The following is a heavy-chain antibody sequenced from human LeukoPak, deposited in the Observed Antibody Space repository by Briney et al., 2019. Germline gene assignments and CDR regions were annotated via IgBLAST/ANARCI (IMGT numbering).Heavy chain of an antibody. J-gene: IGHJ1*01. CDR3: VRDRGSGSSQTHEFFEH. D-gene: IGHD1-26*01. V-gene: IGHV3-23*01. Sequence: GGSLRLSCATSGITFRNYALSWVRQAPGRGLEWVSAISGSGSTFYADSVKGRFTISRDNSKNTLYLQMNSLRAEDTAVYYCVRDRGSGSSQTHEFFEHWGQGTLVTVSS. CDR1: GITFRNYA. CDR2: ISGSGST.